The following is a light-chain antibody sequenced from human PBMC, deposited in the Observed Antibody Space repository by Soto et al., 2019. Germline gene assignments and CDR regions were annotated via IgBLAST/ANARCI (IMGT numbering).Light chain of an antibody. CDR3: SSFTGSHYV. J-gene: IGLJ1*01. Sequence: QSALTQPASVSGSPGQSITISCTGTISDVGGYNFVSWYQQYPGKAPKLMICDVSNRPSGVSNRFSGSESGNTASLTISGLQAEDEADYYCSSFTGSHYVFGTGTKVTVL. CDR2: DVS. CDR1: ISDVGGYNF. V-gene: IGLV2-14*03.